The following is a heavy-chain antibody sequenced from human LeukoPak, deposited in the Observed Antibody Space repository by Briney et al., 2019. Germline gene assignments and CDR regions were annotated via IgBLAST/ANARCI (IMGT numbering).Heavy chain of an antibody. CDR2: INHSGST. Sequence: SSETLSLTCAVYGGSFSGYYWSWIRQPPGKGLEWIGEINHSGSTNYNPSLKSRVTISVDTSKNQFSLKLSPVTAADTAVYYCARAVYYYDSSGSGSSTNIDYWGQGTLVTVSS. CDR1: GGSFSGYY. D-gene: IGHD3-22*01. CDR3: ARAVYYYDSSGSGSSTNIDY. V-gene: IGHV4-34*01. J-gene: IGHJ4*02.